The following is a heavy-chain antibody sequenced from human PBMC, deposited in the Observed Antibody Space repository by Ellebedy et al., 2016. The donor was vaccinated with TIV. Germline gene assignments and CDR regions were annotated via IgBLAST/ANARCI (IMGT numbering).Heavy chain of an antibody. CDR3: ARHKEGYCTNGVCSYFDY. J-gene: IGHJ4*02. D-gene: IGHD2-8*01. Sequence: MPSETLSLTCTVSGGSISSYYWRWIRQPPGKGLEWIGYISYSGSTNYNPSLKSRVTISVDTSKNQFSLRLNSVTAADTAVYYCARHKEGYCTNGVCSYFDYWGQGTLVTVSS. CDR1: GGSISSYY. V-gene: IGHV4-59*01. CDR2: ISYSGST.